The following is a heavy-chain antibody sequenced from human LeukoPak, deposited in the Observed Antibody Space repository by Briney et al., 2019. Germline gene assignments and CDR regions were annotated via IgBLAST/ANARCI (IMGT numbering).Heavy chain of an antibody. Sequence: RPGGSLRLSCAASGFTFSNYAMSWVRQAPGKGLEWVSAISGSGGSTYYADSVKGRFTISRDNSKNTLYLQMNSLRAEDTAVYYCAKDQKEYGSGSYRPPRFDYWGQGTLVTVSS. V-gene: IGHV3-23*01. CDR1: GFTFSNYA. CDR2: ISGSGGST. CDR3: AKDQKEYGSGSYRPPRFDY. D-gene: IGHD3-10*01. J-gene: IGHJ4*02.